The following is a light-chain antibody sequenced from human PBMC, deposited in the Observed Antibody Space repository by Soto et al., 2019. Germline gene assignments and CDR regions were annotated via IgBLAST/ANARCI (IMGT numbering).Light chain of an antibody. V-gene: IGKV1-39*01. CDR2: AAS. CDR1: QSISRY. CDR3: QHGYSTPLT. J-gene: IGKJ4*01. Sequence: DIQMTQSPSSLSASVGDRFTITCRASQSISRYLNWYQQKPGKAPNLLIYAASTLQSGVPSRFSGSGSGTDFTLTISSLQPEDFATYFCQHGYSTPLTFGGGTKVDIK.